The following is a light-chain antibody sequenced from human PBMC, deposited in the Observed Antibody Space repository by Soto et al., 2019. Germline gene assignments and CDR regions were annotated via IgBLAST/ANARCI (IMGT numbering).Light chain of an antibody. CDR1: QRVSSSY. V-gene: IGKV3-20*01. CDR2: GAS. Sequence: EIVLTQSPGTLSLSPGERATLSCRASQRVSSSYLAWYQQKPGQAPRLLIYGASSRATGIPDRFSGSGSGTDFTLTISRLEPEDFAVYYCQQYGSSPFGGGTKVDIK. J-gene: IGKJ4*01. CDR3: QQYGSSP.